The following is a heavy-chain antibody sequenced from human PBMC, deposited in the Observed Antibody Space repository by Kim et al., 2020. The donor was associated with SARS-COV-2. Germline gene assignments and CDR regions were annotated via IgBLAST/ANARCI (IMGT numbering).Heavy chain of an antibody. CDR3: ARLGDSSGYYSHYYGMDV. J-gene: IGHJ6*02. D-gene: IGHD3-22*01. CDR2: IHYSGST. CDR1: GGSISSGGYY. V-gene: IGHV4-31*03. Sequence: SETLSLTCTVSGGSISSGGYYWNWIRQHPGKGLEWIGYIHYSGSTNYNPSLKSRVTISVDTSKNQFSLKLSSVTAADTAVYYCARLGDSSGYYSHYYGMDVWGQGTTVTVSS.